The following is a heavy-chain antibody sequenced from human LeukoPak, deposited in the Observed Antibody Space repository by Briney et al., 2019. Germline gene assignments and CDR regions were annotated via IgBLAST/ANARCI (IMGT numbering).Heavy chain of an antibody. CDR3: LAGYYYYYIDV. J-gene: IGHJ6*03. CDR2: INTHGSST. Sequence: GPSLRPSCAASGFSFSNYWVRWVRQAPGKGREWVARINTHGSSTNYANSVKGRFTISRDNAKNTLYLQMTSLSAEDTAVYYALAGYYYYYIDVWGKGTTVTVSS. D-gene: IGHD3-3*01. CDR1: GFSFSNYW. V-gene: IGHV3-74*01.